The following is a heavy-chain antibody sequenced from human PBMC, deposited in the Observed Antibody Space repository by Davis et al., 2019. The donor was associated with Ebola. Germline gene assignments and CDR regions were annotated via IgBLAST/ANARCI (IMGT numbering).Heavy chain of an antibody. CDR3: AGHGLRLGEPRKDY. V-gene: IGHV3-23*01. CDR2: ISGSGGST. D-gene: IGHD3-16*01. CDR1: GFTFSSYA. Sequence: PGGSLRLSCAASGFTFSSYAMSWVRQAPGKGLEWVSAISGSGGSTYYADSVKGRFTISRDNSKNTLYLQMNSLRAEDTAVYYCAGHGLRLGEPRKDYWGQGTLVTVSS. J-gene: IGHJ4*02.